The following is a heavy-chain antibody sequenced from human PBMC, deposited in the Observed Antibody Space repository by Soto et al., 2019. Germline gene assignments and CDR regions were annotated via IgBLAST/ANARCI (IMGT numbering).Heavy chain of an antibody. Sequence: QVHLQESGPGLVKPSQTLSLTCTVSGGSKSDYWSWVRQHPGKGLEWIGYIYNSGTTYYNPSLKSRLTMSVDTSKNHFSLQLSSVTAADTAVYYCARVNLDYVTGMDVWGQGTTVTVSS. J-gene: IGHJ6*02. CDR3: ARVNLDYVTGMDV. D-gene: IGHD4-17*01. CDR2: IYNSGTT. CDR1: GGSKSDY. V-gene: IGHV4-31*03.